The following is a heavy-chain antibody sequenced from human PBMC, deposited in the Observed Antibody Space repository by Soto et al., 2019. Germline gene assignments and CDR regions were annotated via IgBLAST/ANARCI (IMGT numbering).Heavy chain of an antibody. Sequence: QVHLVQSGAEVKKPGASVKISCEASGYPCSDYAIHWVRQAPGQRLEWMGRSNAGNGNTEYSQPFQGSITITRDSSARTAFMELGSLTSDDSAVYFCARDRDRGDYYYYYMDVWGRGTTVIVSS. CDR2: SNAGNGNT. CDR3: ARDRDRGDYYYYYMDV. CDR1: GYPCSDYA. V-gene: IGHV1-3*01. D-gene: IGHD3-10*01. J-gene: IGHJ6*03.